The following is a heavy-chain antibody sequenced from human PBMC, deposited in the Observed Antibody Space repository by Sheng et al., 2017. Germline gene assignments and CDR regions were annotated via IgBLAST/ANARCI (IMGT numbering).Heavy chain of an antibody. J-gene: IGHJ5*02. Sequence: QVQLQESGPGLVKPSETLSLTCTVSGYSISSGYYWGWIRQPPGKGLEWIGSIYHSGSTYYNPSLKSRVTISVDTSKNQFSLKLSSVTAADTAVYYCASQPEYYDFWSGYYGFDPWGQGTLVTVSS. CDR1: GYSISSGYY. D-gene: IGHD3-3*01. CDR2: IYHSGST. CDR3: ASQPEYYDFWSGYYGFDP. V-gene: IGHV4-38-2*02.